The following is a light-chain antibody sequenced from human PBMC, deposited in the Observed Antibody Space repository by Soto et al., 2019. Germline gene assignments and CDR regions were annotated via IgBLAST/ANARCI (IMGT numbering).Light chain of an antibody. Sequence: QSALAQPPSAPGSPGQSVTISCAGTSNDVGGYNFVSWYQQHPGKAPKLMIFEVSKRPSGVPDRFSGSKFGNTASLTVSGLQAEDEADYYCSSYAGNNIFYVFGTGNKVTVL. V-gene: IGLV2-8*01. CDR3: SSYAGNNIFYV. CDR1: SNDVGGYNF. J-gene: IGLJ1*01. CDR2: EVS.